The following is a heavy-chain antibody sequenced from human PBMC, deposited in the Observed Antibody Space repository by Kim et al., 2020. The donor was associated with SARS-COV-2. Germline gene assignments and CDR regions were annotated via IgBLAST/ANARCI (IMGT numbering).Heavy chain of an antibody. D-gene: IGHD3-10*01. Sequence: AASEKGRFTISRDDSENSVYLQMNSLQPEDTALYFCARDLLIRGVTASDFWGQGTPVTVSS. CDR3: ARDLLIRGVTASDF. V-gene: IGHV3-72*01. J-gene: IGHJ4*02.